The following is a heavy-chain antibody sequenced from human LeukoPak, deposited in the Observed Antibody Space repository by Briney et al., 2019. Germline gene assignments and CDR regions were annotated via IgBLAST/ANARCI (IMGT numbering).Heavy chain of an antibody. CDR2: IWYDGSNK. CDR3: ARDRTTYYYGSGTIGY. J-gene: IGHJ4*02. V-gene: IGHV3-33*01. Sequence: GRSLRLSCAASGFTFSSYGMHWVRQAPGKGLEWVAVIWYDGSNKYYADSVKGRFTISRDNSKNTLYLQMNSLRAEDTAVYYCARDRTTYYYGSGTIGYWGQGTLVTVSS. CDR1: GFTFSSYG. D-gene: IGHD3-10*01.